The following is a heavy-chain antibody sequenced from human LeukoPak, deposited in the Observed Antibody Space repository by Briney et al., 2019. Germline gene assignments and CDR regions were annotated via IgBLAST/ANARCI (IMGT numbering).Heavy chain of an antibody. V-gene: IGHV4-34*01. D-gene: IGHD4-17*01. J-gene: IGHJ3*02. CDR1: GGSFSDNY. CDR3: ASPTTVTTSAYRAFGI. CDR2: INHSGST. Sequence: PSETLSLTCAVYGGSFSDNYWSWIRHPPGKGLEWIGEINHSGSTNYSPSLRSRVTISVDTSKNQFSLNLRSVTAADTAVYYCASPTTVTTSAYRAFGIWGQGTMVTVSA.